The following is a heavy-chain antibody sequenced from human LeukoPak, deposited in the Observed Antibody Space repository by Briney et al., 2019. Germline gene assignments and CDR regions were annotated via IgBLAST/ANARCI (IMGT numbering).Heavy chain of an antibody. V-gene: IGHV1-69*06. CDR2: IIPIFGTA. CDR3: ARVGRVDTAKTFDY. Sequence: GASVKVSCKASGGTFSSYAISWVRQAPGQGLEWMGGIIPIFGTANYAQKFQGRVTITADKSTSTAYMELSSLRSEDTAVYYCARVGRVDTAKTFDYWGQGTLVTVSS. D-gene: IGHD5-18*01. CDR1: GGTFSSYA. J-gene: IGHJ4*02.